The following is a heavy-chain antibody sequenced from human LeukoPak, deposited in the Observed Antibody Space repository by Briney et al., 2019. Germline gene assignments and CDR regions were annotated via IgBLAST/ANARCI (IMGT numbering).Heavy chain of an antibody. J-gene: IGHJ4*02. V-gene: IGHV3-23*01. Sequence: GGSLRLSCAASGFTFSSYAMSWVRQAPGKGLEWVSAISGSGGSTYYADSVKGRFTISRDNSKNTLYLQMNSLRAEDTAVYYCAKVGDYYDSSGYTFDYWGQGTLVTVSS. CDR3: AKVGDYYDSSGYTFDY. CDR1: GFTFSSYA. CDR2: ISGSGGST. D-gene: IGHD3-22*01.